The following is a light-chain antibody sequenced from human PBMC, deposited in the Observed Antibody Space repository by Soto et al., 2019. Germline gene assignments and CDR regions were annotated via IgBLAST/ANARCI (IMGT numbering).Light chain of an antibody. Sequence: DIQMTQSPSTLSASVGDIVTITCRASQSISDSLAWYQQKPGKAPDLLISDVSSLERGVASRFSGSGSGTEFTLTISSMQPDDFATYYCQQYHGYSRTFGQGTKVDIK. CDR1: QSISDS. CDR3: QQYHGYSRT. V-gene: IGKV1-5*01. J-gene: IGKJ1*01. CDR2: DVS.